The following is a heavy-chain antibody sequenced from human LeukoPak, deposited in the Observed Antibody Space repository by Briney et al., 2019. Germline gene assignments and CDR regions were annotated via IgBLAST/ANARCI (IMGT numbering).Heavy chain of an antibody. J-gene: IGHJ4*02. V-gene: IGHV3-21*01. Sequence: GGSLRLSCAASGFTFSSYSMNWVRQAAGKGLEWVSSISSSSSYICYADSVKGRFTISRGNAKNSLYLQMNSLRAEDTAVYYCARAQELADFDYWGQGTLVTVSS. D-gene: IGHD6-13*01. CDR2: ISSSSSYI. CDR3: ARAQELADFDY. CDR1: GFTFSSYS.